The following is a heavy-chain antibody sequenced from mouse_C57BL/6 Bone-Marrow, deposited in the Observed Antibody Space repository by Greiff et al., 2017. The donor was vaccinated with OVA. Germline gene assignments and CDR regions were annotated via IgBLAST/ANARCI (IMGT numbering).Heavy chain of an antibody. CDR3: ANDYRYAMDY. CDR1: GYTFTSYW. V-gene: IGHV1-50*01. CDR2: IDPSDSYT. D-gene: IGHD2-4*01. J-gene: IGHJ4*01. Sequence: QVQLQQPGAELVKPGPSVKLSCKASGYTFTSYWMQWVKQRPGQGLEWLGEIDPSDSYTNYNQKYKGKATLTVDTTSSTAYMQLSSLTSEDSEVYDSANDYRYAMDYWGQGTSVTVSS.